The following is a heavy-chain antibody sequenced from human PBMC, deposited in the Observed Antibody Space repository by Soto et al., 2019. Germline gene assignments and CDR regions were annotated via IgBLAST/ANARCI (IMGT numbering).Heavy chain of an antibody. Sequence: VQLVESGGGVVQPGRSLRLSCAASGFTFSDYAMHWVRQAPGKGLEWVAVVSHDGRNTHYADSVKGRFTISRDSSKNTGSLEMTSVRAEDTAVYYGAKGGRQWLVTSDFNYWGQGALVTVSS. J-gene: IGHJ4*02. D-gene: IGHD6-19*01. V-gene: IGHV3-30*18. CDR3: AKGGRQWLVTSDFNY. CDR1: GFTFSDYA. CDR2: VSHDGRNT.